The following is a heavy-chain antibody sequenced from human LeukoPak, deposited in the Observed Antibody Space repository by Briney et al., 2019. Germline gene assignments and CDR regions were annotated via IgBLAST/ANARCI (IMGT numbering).Heavy chain of an antibody. J-gene: IGHJ5*02. Sequence: GASVKVSCKASGGTFNSSGISWVRQAPGQELEWMGGIISFFGAAHYIQKFQGRLTITADESTSTAYMELSSLTSEDTAVYYCTRDPSVDYDLLSHWFDPWGQGTLVTVSS. D-gene: IGHD3-9*01. CDR2: IISFFGAA. V-gene: IGHV1-69*01. CDR1: GGTFNSSG. CDR3: TRDPSVDYDLLSHWFDP.